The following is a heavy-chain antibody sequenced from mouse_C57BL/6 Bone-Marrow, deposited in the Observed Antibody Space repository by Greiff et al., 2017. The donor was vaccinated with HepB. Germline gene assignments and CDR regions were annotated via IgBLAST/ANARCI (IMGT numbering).Heavy chain of an antibody. J-gene: IGHJ2*01. D-gene: IGHD1-1*02. Sequence: VKLQQPGAELVKPGASVKLSCKASGYTFTSYWMHWVKQRPGQGLEWIGMIHPNSGSTNYNEKFKSKATLTVDKSSSTAYMQLSSLTSEDSAVYYCARTLGGSYDYWGQGTTLTVSS. V-gene: IGHV1-64*01. CDR2: IHPNSGST. CDR3: ARTLGGSYDY. CDR1: GYTFTSYW.